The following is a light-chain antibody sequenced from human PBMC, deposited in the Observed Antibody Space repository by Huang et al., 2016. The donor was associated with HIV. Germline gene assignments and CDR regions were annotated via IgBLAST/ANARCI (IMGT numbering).Light chain of an antibody. CDR3: QQYNNWPPIT. V-gene: IGKV3-15*01. J-gene: IGKJ5*01. CDR2: GAS. Sequence: DIVMTQSPATLSVSPGERATLPCRASQSVSSNLAWYQQKPGQAPRLLIFGASTRATGIPARFSGSGSGTEFTLIISSLQSEDFAVYYCQQYNNWPPITFGQGTRLEIK. CDR1: QSVSSN.